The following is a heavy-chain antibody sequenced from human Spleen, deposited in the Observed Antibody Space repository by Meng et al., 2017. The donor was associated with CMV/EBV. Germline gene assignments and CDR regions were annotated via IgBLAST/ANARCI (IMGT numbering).Heavy chain of an antibody. CDR1: GFTFSDSY. CDR2: ISYSGSTI. V-gene: IGHV3-11*01. Sequence: GFTFSDSYMRWLRQAPGQGLEWISYISYSGSTIYYADSVKGRFTISRDNTKNSLFLQMKSLRAEDTALYFCARVPESVGSSTDWFDPWGQGTLVTVS. D-gene: IGHD1-26*01. J-gene: IGHJ5*02. CDR3: ARVPESVGSSTDWFDP.